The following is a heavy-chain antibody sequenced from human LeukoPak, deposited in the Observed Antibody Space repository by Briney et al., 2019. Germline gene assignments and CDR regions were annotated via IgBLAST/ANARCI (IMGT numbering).Heavy chain of an antibody. CDR2: INSDVSST. V-gene: IGHV3-74*01. Sequence: GGSLRLSCAASGFTFISHWMHWVRQAPGKGLVWVSRINSDVSSTNYADAVKGRFTVSRDNAKNTLYLQVNSLRAEDTAVYYCARDKSSGYWFIDYWGQGTLVTVSS. CDR1: GFTFISHW. D-gene: IGHD3-22*01. J-gene: IGHJ4*02. CDR3: ARDKSSGYWFIDY.